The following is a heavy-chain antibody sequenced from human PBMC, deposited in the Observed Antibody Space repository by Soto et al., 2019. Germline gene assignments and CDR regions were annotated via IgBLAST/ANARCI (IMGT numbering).Heavy chain of an antibody. Sequence: ASVKVSCKXSGYTFTGYYMHWVRQAPGQGLEWMGWINPNSGGTNYAQKFQGRVTMTRDTSISTAYMELSRLRSDDTAVYYCARDTVVVPAARYYYYGRDVWGQGTTVTVSS. D-gene: IGHD2-2*01. CDR3: ARDTVVVPAARYYYYGRDV. CDR2: INPNSGGT. CDR1: GYTFTGYY. J-gene: IGHJ6*02. V-gene: IGHV1-2*02.